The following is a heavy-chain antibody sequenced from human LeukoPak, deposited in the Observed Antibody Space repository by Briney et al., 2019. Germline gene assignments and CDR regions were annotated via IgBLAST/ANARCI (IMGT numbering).Heavy chain of an antibody. CDR2: IYYSGST. J-gene: IGHJ6*02. CDR3: ARILDCSSSSCSYGMDV. CDR1: GGSISSYY. D-gene: IGHD2-15*01. Sequence: KASETLSLTCTVSGGSISSYYWSWIRQPPGKGLEWIGYIYYSGSTNYNPSLKSRVTISVDTSKNQFSLKLSSVTAADTAVYYCARILDCSSSSCSYGMDVWGQGTTVTVPS. V-gene: IGHV4-59*08.